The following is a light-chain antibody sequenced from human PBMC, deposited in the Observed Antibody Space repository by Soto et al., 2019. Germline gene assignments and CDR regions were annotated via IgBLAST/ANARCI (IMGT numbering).Light chain of an antibody. CDR1: QSVSSN. CDR3: QQYNKWPPYT. Sequence: ETVMTQSPANLSVSPGERATLSCRASQSVSSNLAWYQQKPGQGPRLLIYGASTRATSIPARFSGSGSGTEFTLTINSLQSEDFAVYYCQQYNKWPPYTFGQGTKLEIK. CDR2: GAS. J-gene: IGKJ2*01. V-gene: IGKV3-15*01.